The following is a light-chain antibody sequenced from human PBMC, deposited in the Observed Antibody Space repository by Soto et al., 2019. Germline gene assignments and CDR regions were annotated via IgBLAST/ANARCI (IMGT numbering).Light chain of an antibody. CDR1: QSISSW. V-gene: IGKV1-5*01. J-gene: IGKJ1*01. CDR3: QQYNSYWT. CDR2: DAS. Sequence: IHRAHSPSTLSASLGDRVTITFRASQSISSWLAWYQQKPGKAPNLLIYDASSLESGVTSRFSGSGSGTEFTLTISSLQPDDFATYYCQQYNSYWTFGQGTKVDIK.